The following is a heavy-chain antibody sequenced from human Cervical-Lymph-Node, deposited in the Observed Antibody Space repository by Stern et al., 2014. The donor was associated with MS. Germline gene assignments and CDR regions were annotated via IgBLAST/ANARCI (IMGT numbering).Heavy chain of an antibody. CDR1: GYTLSEIS. D-gene: IGHD2-21*02. CDR3: ATHRGRVTYYYGMDV. V-gene: IGHV1-24*01. J-gene: IGHJ6*02. CDR2: FDPEPGET. Sequence: QVQLVQSGAEVKKPGASVKVSCKVSGYTLSEISMHWVRQATGKGLEWMGGFDPEPGETRDAQKFQGRVTMAEDRSTDTAYMELSSLRSEDTAVYYCATHRGRVTYYYGMDVWGQGTTVTVSS.